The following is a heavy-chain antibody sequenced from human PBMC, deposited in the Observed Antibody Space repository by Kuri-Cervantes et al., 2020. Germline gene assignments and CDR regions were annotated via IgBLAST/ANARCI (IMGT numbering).Heavy chain of an antibody. D-gene: IGHD2/OR15-2a*01. J-gene: IGHJ6*04. CDR1: GGSFSTYY. Sequence: SETLSLTCAVYGGSFSTYYWSWIRQPPGKGLEWIGEINHSGSSNYNPSLKRRATISLDMSKSQFSLNMTSVTAADTAVYYCARGRLKRSVRQYYYMDVWDRGATVTVSS. CDR3: ARGRLKRSVRQYYYMDV. V-gene: IGHV4-34*01. CDR2: INHSGSS.